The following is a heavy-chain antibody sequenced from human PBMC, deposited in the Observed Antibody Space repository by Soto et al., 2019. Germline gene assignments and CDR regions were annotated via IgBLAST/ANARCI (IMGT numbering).Heavy chain of an antibody. CDR1: GFTFSSYA. CDR2: ISGSGGST. Sequence: PVGSLRLPCAASGFTFSSYAMSWVRQAPGKGLEWVSAISGSGGSTYYADSVKGRFTISRDNSKNTLYLQMNSLRAEDTAVYYCAKDGIQLWVDFDYWGQGTLVTVSS. V-gene: IGHV3-23*01. D-gene: IGHD5-18*01. CDR3: AKDGIQLWVDFDY. J-gene: IGHJ4*02.